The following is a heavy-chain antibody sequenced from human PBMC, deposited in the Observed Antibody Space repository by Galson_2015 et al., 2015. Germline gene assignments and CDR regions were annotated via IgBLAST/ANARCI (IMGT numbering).Heavy chain of an antibody. CDR2: IYYSGST. J-gene: IGHJ5*02. CDR1: GGSISSGGYY. CDR3: ARLLWLCGGDCYYWFDP. Sequence: SETLSLTCTVSGGSISSGGYYWSWIRQHPGKGLEWIGYIYYSGSTNYNPSLKSRVTISVDTSKNQFSLKLSSVTAADTAVYYCARLLWLCGGDCYYWFDPWGQGTLVTVSS. D-gene: IGHD2-21*02. V-gene: IGHV4-61*08.